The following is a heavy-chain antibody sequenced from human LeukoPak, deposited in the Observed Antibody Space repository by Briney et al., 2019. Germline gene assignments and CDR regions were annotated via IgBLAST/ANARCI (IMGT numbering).Heavy chain of an antibody. V-gene: IGHV3-53*01. CDR2: IYSGGST. D-gene: IGHD3-22*01. CDR1: GFTVSSNY. J-gene: IGHJ4*02. Sequence: PGGSLRLSCAASGFTVSSNYMSWVRQAPGKGLEWVSVIYSGGSTYYVDSVKGRFTISRDNSKNTLYLQMNSLRAEDTAVYYCARFEGDYYDSSGYLDYWGQGTLVTVSS. CDR3: ARFEGDYYDSSGYLDY.